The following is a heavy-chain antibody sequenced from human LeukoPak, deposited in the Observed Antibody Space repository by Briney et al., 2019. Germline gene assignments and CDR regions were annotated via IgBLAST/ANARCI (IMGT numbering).Heavy chain of an antibody. CDR2: IKQDGSEK. V-gene: IGHV3-7*01. J-gene: IGHJ4*02. CDR3: ARGKGLDY. CDR1: RFTFTTYW. D-gene: IGHD3-10*01. Sequence: GGALRLSCAPSRFTFTTYWMSWVRQAPGRGLEWVANIKQDGSEKYYVDPVKGRFTISRDNAENSLYLQMNSLRAEDTAVYYCARGKGLDYWGQGTPVTVSS.